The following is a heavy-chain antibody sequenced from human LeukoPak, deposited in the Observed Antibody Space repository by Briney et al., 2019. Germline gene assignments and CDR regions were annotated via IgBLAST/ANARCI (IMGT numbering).Heavy chain of an antibody. Sequence: KPSETLSLTCAVYGGSFSGYYWSWIRQPPGKGLEWIGEINHSGSTNYNPSLKSRVTISVDTSKNQFSLKLSSVTAADTAVYYCARLQLRYFDWALDYWGQGTLVTVSS. CDR2: INHSGST. V-gene: IGHV4-34*01. CDR3: ARLQLRYFDWALDY. CDR1: GGSFSGYY. D-gene: IGHD3-9*01. J-gene: IGHJ4*02.